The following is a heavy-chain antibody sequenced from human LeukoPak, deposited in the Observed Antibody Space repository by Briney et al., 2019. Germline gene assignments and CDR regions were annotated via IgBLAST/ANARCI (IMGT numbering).Heavy chain of an antibody. CDR3: AARRSSSSDSYL. CDR1: GFTFSSYG. CDR2: ISGSGDKT. V-gene: IGHV3-23*01. Sequence: GGSLRLSCAASGFTFSSYGMHWVRQAPGKGLEWVSAISGSGDKTFYADSVEGRFTISRDNSKNTLYLQMNSLRAEDTALYFCAARRSSSSDSYLWGQGTLVTVSS. J-gene: IGHJ4*02. D-gene: IGHD3-22*01.